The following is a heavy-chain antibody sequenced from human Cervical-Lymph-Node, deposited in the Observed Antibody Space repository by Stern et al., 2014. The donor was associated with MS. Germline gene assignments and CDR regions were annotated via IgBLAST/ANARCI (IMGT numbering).Heavy chain of an antibody. CDR2: MNPNTGNT. V-gene: IGHV1-8*01. CDR3: ARSAYGDLDF. CDR1: GYTFSNYD. Sequence: VQLVESGAEVKKPGASVKVSCTASGYTFSNYDINWVRQASGQGLEWMGWMNPNTGNTGSAQKFQGRVTMTRDTSRSTAYMELSSLRSDDTAVYYCARSAYGDLDFWGRGSLVIVSS. D-gene: IGHD3-9*01. J-gene: IGHJ1*01.